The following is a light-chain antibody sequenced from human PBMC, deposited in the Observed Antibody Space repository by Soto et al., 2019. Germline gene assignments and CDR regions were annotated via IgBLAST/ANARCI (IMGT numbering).Light chain of an antibody. CDR3: TSYTRSGLYV. CDR2: DVA. Sequence: QSALAQPAYVSGSPGQSITVSCTGTSSDIGGSTYVSWYQQHPGKAPRLIIYDVANRPSGVAARFSASKSGNTASLTISGLQAEDEADYYCTSYTRSGLYVFGTGTKLTVL. J-gene: IGLJ1*01. CDR1: SSDIGGSTY. V-gene: IGLV2-14*01.